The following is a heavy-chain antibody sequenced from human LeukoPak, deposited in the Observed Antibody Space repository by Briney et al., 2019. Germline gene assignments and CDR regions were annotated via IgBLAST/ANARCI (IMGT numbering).Heavy chain of an antibody. D-gene: IGHD1-20*01. J-gene: IGHJ4*02. V-gene: IGHV3-74*01. CDR2: INSDGSST. CDR3: ARDPPFIIGTTFFDY. CDR1: GFTFSSYW. Sequence: PGGSLRLSCAASGFTFSSYWMHWARQAPGKGLVWVSRINSDGSSTSYADSVKGRFTISRDNAKNSLYLQMNSLRAEDTAVYYCARDPPFIIGTTFFDYWGQGTLVTVSS.